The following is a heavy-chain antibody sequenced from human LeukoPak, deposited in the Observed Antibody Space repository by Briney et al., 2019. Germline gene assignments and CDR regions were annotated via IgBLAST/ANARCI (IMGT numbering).Heavy chain of an antibody. CDR3: ARDLHYYVAMDV. J-gene: IGHJ6*02. CDR1: RFTFSSYE. V-gene: IGHV3-48*03. CDR2: ISSSGSTI. Sequence: GGSLRLSCAASRFTFSSYEMNWVRQAPGKGLEWLSYISSSGSTIYYADSVKGRFTISRDNAKNSLYLQMNSLRAEDTGVYYCARDLHYYVAMDVWGQGTTVAVSS. D-gene: IGHD3-10*02.